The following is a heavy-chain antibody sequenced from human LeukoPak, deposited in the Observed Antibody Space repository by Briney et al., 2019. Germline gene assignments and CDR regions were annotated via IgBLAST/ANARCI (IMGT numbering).Heavy chain of an antibody. CDR1: RFIFSSYS. J-gene: IGHJ6*03. CDR2: ISSSSTYI. CDR3: AKDLTRWAGTTSWYSIDV. D-gene: IGHD2-2*01. V-gene: IGHV3-21*01. Sequence: GGSLRLSCAASRFIFSSYSMNWVRQAPGKGLEWVSSISSSSTYIYYADSVKGRFTISRDNAKNSLYLQMNSLRAEDTAVYYCAKDLTRWAGTTSWYSIDVWGKGTTVTISS.